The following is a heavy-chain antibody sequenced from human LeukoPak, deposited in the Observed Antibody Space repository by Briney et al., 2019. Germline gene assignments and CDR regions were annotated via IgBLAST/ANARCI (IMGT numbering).Heavy chain of an antibody. CDR1: GESFSGYD. V-gene: IGHV4-34*01. J-gene: IGHJ4*02. Sequence: SETLSLTCAVYGESFSGYDWTWIRQPPGKGLEWIGEINHSGSTNHNPSLKSRVTVSVDTSKNQFSLKLTSVTAADTAVYYCARGRGTVAIDYWGQGTLVTVSS. CDR3: ARGRGTVAIDY. CDR2: INHSGST. D-gene: IGHD5-12*01.